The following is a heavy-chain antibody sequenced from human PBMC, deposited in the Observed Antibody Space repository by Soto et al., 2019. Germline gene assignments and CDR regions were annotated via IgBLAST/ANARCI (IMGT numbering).Heavy chain of an antibody. CDR3: ARDWWHGDYCGGGGGCVGDY. D-gene: IGHD2-21*01. CDR1: GLTFTKYG. J-gene: IGHJ4*02. V-gene: IGHV3-33*01. CDR2: IWHDGSQK. Sequence: QVQLVESGGGVVQPGTSLRLSCATSGLTFTKYGFHWVRQSPGKGLEWVAFIWHDGSQKYYADSVKGRFTISRDSSKDPVFLEMNSLRDEDTAVYYCARDWWHGDYCGGGGGCVGDYWGQGTMVTVSS.